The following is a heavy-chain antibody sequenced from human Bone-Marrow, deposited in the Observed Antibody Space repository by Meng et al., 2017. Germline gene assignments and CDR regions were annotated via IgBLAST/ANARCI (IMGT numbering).Heavy chain of an antibody. CDR1: GYTFTSYD. Sequence: ASVKVSCKASGYTFTSYDINWVRQAPGQGLEWMGWISAYNGNTNYAQKFQGRVTITADKSTSTAYMELSSLSSEDTAVYYCARGYFNYGAAGEYYGMDAWGQGTTVTVSS. D-gene: IGHD4-17*01. J-gene: IGHJ6*02. CDR3: ARGYFNYGAAGEYYGMDA. CDR2: ISAYNGNT. V-gene: IGHV1-18*01.